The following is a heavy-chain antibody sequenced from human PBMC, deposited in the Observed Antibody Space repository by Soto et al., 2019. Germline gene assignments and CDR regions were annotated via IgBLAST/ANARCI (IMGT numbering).Heavy chain of an antibody. CDR1: GFTFSSYW. CDR3: ASVYSSSWYGYYYYYYGMDV. V-gene: IGHV3-74*01. CDR2: INSDGSST. Sequence: GSLRLSCAASGFTFSSYWMHWVRQAPGKGLVWVSRINSDGSSTSYADSVKGRFTISRDNAKNTLYLQMNSLRAEDTAVYYCASVYSSSWYGYYYYYYGMDVWGQGTTVTVSS. D-gene: IGHD6-13*01. J-gene: IGHJ6*02.